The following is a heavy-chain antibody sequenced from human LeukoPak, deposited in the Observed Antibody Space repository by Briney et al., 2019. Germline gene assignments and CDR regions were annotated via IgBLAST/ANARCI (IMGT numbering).Heavy chain of an antibody. Sequence: SETLSLTCTVSGGSISSGDYYWSWIRQPPGKGLEWIGYIYYSGSTYYNPSLKSRVTISVDTSKNQFSRKLSSVTAADTAVYYCARYRRALDAFDIWGQGTMVTVSS. J-gene: IGHJ3*02. CDR1: GGSISSGDYY. CDR3: ARYRRALDAFDI. D-gene: IGHD3-10*01. CDR2: IYYSGST. V-gene: IGHV4-30-4*08.